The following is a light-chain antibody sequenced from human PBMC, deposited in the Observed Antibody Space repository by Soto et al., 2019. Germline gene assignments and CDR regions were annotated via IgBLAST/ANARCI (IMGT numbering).Light chain of an antibody. V-gene: IGKV1-8*01. Sequence: AIRMTQSPSPLSTSIGDRVTITCRASQGISSYLAWYQQKPGQAPKLLISAASPLKSDVTSKFRGSGSRTDFTLPISCLQSEDFATYYCPQYYSYPRTFGQGTKVDIK. J-gene: IGKJ1*01. CDR1: QGISSY. CDR2: AAS. CDR3: PQYYSYPRT.